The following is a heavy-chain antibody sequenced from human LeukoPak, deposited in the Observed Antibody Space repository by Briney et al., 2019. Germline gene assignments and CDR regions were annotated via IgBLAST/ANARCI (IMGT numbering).Heavy chain of an antibody. Sequence: GGSLRLSCAASGFTFSSYWMHWVRQAPGKGLEWVSGISWNSGSIGYADSVKGRFTISRDNAKNSLYLQMNSLRAEDTALYYCAKDNYDILTGYYSYWGQGTLVTVSS. CDR1: GFTFSSYW. CDR3: AKDNYDILTGYYSY. D-gene: IGHD3-9*01. J-gene: IGHJ4*02. CDR2: ISWNSGSI. V-gene: IGHV3-9*01.